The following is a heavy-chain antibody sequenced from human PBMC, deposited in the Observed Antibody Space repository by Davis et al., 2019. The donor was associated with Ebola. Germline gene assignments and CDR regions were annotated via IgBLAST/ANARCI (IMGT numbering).Heavy chain of an antibody. CDR1: GFTFSDYY. V-gene: IGHV3-48*02. D-gene: IGHD3-3*01. CDR2: ISSSSSTI. CDR3: AREYYDFWSGYYVHDAFDI. J-gene: IGHJ3*02. Sequence: GESLKISCAASGFTFSDYYMNWVRQAPGKGLEWVSYISSSSSTIYYADSVKGRFTISRDNAKNSLYLQMNSLRDEDTAVYYCAREYYDFWSGYYVHDAFDIWGQGTMVTVSS.